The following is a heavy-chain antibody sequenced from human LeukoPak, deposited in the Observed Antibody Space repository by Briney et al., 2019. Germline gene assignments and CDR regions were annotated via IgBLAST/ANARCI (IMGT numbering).Heavy chain of an antibody. D-gene: IGHD5-12*01. CDR2: ISSTSPYT. V-gene: IGHV3-11*05. CDR3: ARDTGYAFDY. Sequence: GGSLRLSCAASGFTFSDYSMNWLRKAPGKGLGWVSYISSTSPYTKSADSVKGRFTISRDNAKNSLYLHMNSLRAEDTAVYYCARDTGYAFDYWGQGTLVTVSS. J-gene: IGHJ4*02. CDR1: GFTFSDYS.